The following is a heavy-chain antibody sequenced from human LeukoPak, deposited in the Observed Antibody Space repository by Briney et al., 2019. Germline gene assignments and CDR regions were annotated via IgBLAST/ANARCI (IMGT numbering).Heavy chain of an antibody. V-gene: IGHV4-59*08. Sequence: PSETLSLTCTVSGGSIGSYYWSWIRQPPGKGLEWIGYLYYSGSTNYNPSLKSRVIIAVGTSKNQVSLKLSSVTAADTAVYYCARHEGTSTRWFDPWGQGTLVTVSS. D-gene: IGHD2-2*01. CDR1: GGSIGSYY. J-gene: IGHJ5*02. CDR2: LYYSGST. CDR3: ARHEGTSTRWFDP.